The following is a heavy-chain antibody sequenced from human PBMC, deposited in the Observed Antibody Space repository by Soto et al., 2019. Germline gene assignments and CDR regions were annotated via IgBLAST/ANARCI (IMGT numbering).Heavy chain of an antibody. V-gene: IGHV3-30*04. D-gene: IGHD6-13*01. CDR1: GFTFDSHT. J-gene: IGHJ4*02. Sequence: QVQLVESGGGVVQPGRSLRLSCAASGFTFDSHTMHWVRQAPGKGLEWVALISFDGSLKYDADSVKGRFTISRDNLKNTLFLEMNSLRAEDTGVYYCARTYSSSWNYFDYWGQGTLVTVSS. CDR2: ISFDGSLK. CDR3: ARTYSSSWNYFDY.